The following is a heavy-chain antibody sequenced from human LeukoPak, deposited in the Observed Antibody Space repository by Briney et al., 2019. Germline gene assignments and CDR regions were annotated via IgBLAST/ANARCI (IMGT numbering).Heavy chain of an antibody. Sequence: SETLSLTCTVSGSYNSSFFWSWIRQPPGKGLEWIGSIYHSGSTYYNPSLKSRVTISVDTSKNQFSLKLSSVTAADTAVYYCAGSGHGSGSYYKGHAFDIWGQGTMVTVSS. CDR3: AGSGHGSGSYYKGHAFDI. J-gene: IGHJ3*02. D-gene: IGHD3-10*01. CDR2: IYHSGST. CDR1: GSYNSSFF. V-gene: IGHV4-38-2*02.